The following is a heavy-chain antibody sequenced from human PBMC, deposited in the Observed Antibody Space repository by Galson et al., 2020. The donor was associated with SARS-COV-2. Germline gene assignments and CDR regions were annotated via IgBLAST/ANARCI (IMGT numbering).Heavy chain of an antibody. CDR3: AREGGTTRFYFDY. J-gene: IGHJ4*02. D-gene: IGHD2-2*01. Sequence: TGGSLRLSCAGSGFTISGNYMSWVRQAPGKGLEWVSVINSGGFTYYADSVKGRFTISRDNSKNMLFLQMSSLRAEDTAVYYCAREGGTTRFYFDYWGQGTLVTVSS. CDR1: GFTISGNY. CDR2: INSGGFT. V-gene: IGHV3-66*01.